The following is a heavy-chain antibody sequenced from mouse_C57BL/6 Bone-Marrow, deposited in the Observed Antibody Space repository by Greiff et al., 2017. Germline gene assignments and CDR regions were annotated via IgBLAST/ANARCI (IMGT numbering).Heavy chain of an antibody. J-gene: IGHJ2*01. CDR2: INPSSGYT. Sequence: SGAELARPGASVKMSCKASGYTFTSYTMHWVKQRPGQGLEWIGYINPSSGYTKYNQKFKDKATLTADKSSSTAYMQLSSLTSEDSAVYYCATNWGFDYWGQGTTLTVSS. D-gene: IGHD4-1*01. CDR3: ATNWGFDY. V-gene: IGHV1-4*01. CDR1: GYTFTSYT.